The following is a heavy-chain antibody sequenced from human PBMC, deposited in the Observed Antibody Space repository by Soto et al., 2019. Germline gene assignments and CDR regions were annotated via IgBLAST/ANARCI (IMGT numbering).Heavy chain of an antibody. CDR2: IYPGDSNT. D-gene: IGHD2-15*01. J-gene: IGHJ4*02. V-gene: IGHV5-51*01. CDR1: GYSFTSYW. Sequence: PGESLKISCKGSGYSFTSYWIGWVRQMPGKGLEWMRIIYPGDSNTRYSPSLQGQVTISADKSISTAYLQWSSLKATDTAMYYCATPGSTVTPKVFEYWGQGTLVTVSS. CDR3: ATPGSTVTPKVFEY.